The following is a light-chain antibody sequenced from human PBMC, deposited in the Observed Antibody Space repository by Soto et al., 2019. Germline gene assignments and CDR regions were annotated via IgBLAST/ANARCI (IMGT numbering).Light chain of an antibody. CDR2: GAS. CDR3: QQYNIWAPIT. V-gene: IGKV3-15*01. Sequence: EIVMTQSPATLSVSPGDRVTLSCRASQSVTTNLAWYQQQPGQPPRRLIYGASSRAARSPARFSGSGCVTEFTLTISSLQSEDFAVDYCQQYNIWAPITFGQWTRREIK. J-gene: IGKJ5*01. CDR1: QSVTTN.